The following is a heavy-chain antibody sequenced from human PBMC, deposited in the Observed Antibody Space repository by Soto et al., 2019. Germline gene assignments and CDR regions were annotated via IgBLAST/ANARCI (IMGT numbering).Heavy chain of an antibody. Sequence: ASVKVSCKASGGTFSSYAISWVRQAPGQGLEWMGGIIPIFGTANYAQKFQGRVTITADKSTSTASMELTSLRSEDTAVYYCARGNRPIFGVPDPPYYYYGMDVWGQGTTVTVSS. CDR3: ARGNRPIFGVPDPPYYYYGMDV. D-gene: IGHD3-3*01. J-gene: IGHJ6*02. V-gene: IGHV1-69*06. CDR2: IIPIFGTA. CDR1: GGTFSSYA.